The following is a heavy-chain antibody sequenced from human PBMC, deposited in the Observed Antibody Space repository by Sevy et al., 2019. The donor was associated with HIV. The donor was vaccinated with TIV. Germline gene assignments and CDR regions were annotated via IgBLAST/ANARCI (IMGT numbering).Heavy chain of an antibody. V-gene: IGHV3-30-3*01. CDR2: ISYDGSNK. Sequence: GGSLRLSCAASGFTFSSYAIHWVRQAPGKGLEWVAVISYDGSNKYYADSVKGRFTISRDNSKNTLYLQMNSLRAEDTAVYYCAIDGLEWELLSGHFDYWGQGTLVTVSS. D-gene: IGHD1-26*01. CDR3: AIDGLEWELLSGHFDY. CDR1: GFTFSSYA. J-gene: IGHJ4*02.